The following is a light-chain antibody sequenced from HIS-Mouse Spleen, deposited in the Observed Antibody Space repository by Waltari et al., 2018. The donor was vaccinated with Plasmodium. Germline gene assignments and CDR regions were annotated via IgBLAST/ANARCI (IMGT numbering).Light chain of an antibody. J-gene: IGLJ1*01. Sequence: QSALTQPRPVSGSPGQSVTISCTGTSSDVGGYTYVSWYQQHPGQAPKLMIYDVSKRPSGVPDRFSGSKSGNTASLTISGLQAEDEADYYCCSYAGSYTYVFGTGTKVTVL. V-gene: IGLV2-11*01. CDR1: SSDVGGYTY. CDR3: CSYAGSYTYV. CDR2: DVS.